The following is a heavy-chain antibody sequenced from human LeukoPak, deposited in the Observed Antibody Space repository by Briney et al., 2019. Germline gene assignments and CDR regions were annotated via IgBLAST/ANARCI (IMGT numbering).Heavy chain of an antibody. CDR2: INPNSGGT. J-gene: IGHJ4*02. V-gene: IGHV1-2*02. CDR3: AREENSSGCYNFDY. CDR1: GYTFTGYY. Sequence: ASVKVSCKASGYTFTGYYMHWVRQAPGQGLEWMGWINPNSGGTNYAQKFQGRVTMTRDTSISTAYMELSRLRSDDTAVYYCAREENSSGCYNFDYWGQGTLVTVSS. D-gene: IGHD3-22*01.